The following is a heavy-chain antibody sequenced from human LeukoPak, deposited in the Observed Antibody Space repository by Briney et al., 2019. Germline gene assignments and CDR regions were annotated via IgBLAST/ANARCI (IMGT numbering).Heavy chain of an antibody. CDR3: AKDPRHSGSYYFDY. CDR1: GFTFSSYG. Sequence: GGSLRLSCAASGFTFSSYGMHWVRQAPGKGLEWVAFIRYDGSNKYYADSVKGRFTISRDNSKNTLYLQMNSLRAEDTAVYYCAKDPRHSGSYYFDYWGQGTLVTVSS. V-gene: IGHV3-30*02. CDR2: IRYDGSNK. D-gene: IGHD1-26*01. J-gene: IGHJ4*02.